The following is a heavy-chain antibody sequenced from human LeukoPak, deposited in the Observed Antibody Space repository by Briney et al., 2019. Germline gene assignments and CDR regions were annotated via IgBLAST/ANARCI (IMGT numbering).Heavy chain of an antibody. V-gene: IGHV4-59*02. Sequence: SETLSLTCSVSGGSVSGYYWSWIRQPPGKGLEWIGYIYFSGSTNYNPSLKSRVTISVDTSKNQFSLKLSSVTAADTAVYYCARGLITTGSGAFSPWGQGTLVTVSS. CDR2: IYFSGST. D-gene: IGHD3-3*01. J-gene: IGHJ5*02. CDR1: GGSVSGYY. CDR3: ARGLITTGSGAFSP.